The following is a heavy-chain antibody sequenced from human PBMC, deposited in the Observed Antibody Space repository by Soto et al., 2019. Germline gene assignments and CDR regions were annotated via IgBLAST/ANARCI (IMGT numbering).Heavy chain of an antibody. CDR1: GGTINTYF. Sequence: SETLSLTCTISGGTINTYFWNWIRQPPGKGLQWIGHIDYTGRTIYNPSLEGRVSMSLDTSSNQFSLRLSSVTAADTAVYYCARRVCTGVTCDPPQDSWLAPWGQGTLVTVSS. D-gene: IGHD2-8*02. CDR2: IDYTGRT. CDR3: ARRVCTGVTCDPPQDSWLAP. J-gene: IGHJ5*02. V-gene: IGHV4-59*08.